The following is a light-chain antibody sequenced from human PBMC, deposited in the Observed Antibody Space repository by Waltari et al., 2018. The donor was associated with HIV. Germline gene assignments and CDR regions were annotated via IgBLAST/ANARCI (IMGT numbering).Light chain of an antibody. V-gene: IGLV2-11*01. J-gene: IGLJ2*01. CDR3: SSYAGTSNFVL. CDR1: SSDVGASNY. Sequence: QSALTQPRSVSESPGQSVTISCTGTSSDVGASNYVSWYQQHPGRAPKFSIYNVSERPSGVPDRFSGSKSGNTASLTISGLQAEDEADYYCSSYAGTSNFVLFGGGTKLTVL. CDR2: NVS.